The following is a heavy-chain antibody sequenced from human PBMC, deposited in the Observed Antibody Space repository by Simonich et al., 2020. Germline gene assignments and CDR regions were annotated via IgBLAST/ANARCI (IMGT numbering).Heavy chain of an antibody. CDR2: INPTRSGK. D-gene: IGHD2-21*01. V-gene: IGHV1-2*02. Sequence: QVQLVQSGAEVKKPGASVKVSCKASGYTFTGYYMHWVRQAPGQGLGWVGGINPTRSGKNEPQKLQGRVTMTRDTSISTAYMELSRLRSDDTAVYYCARNGLVGILKAFDIWGQGTMVTVSS. CDR3: ARNGLVGILKAFDI. CDR1: GYTFTGYY. J-gene: IGHJ3*02.